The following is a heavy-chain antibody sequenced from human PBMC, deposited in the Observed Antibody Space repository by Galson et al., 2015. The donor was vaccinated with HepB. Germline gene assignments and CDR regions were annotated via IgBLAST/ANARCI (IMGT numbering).Heavy chain of an antibody. CDR1: GFTFNIYE. Sequence: SLRLSCAGSGFTFNIYEMNWVRQAPGKGLEWVASISIGGTTINYADSVKGRFTISRDDAKKSLFLQMNNLRAEDTAVYYCVGFFDMWGQGTVVTVSS. J-gene: IGHJ3*02. V-gene: IGHV3-48*03. CDR3: VGFFDM. CDR2: ISIGGTTI.